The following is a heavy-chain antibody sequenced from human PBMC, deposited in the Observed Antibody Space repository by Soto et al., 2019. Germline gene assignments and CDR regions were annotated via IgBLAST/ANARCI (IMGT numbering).Heavy chain of an antibody. CDR1: GFFFTDYF. Sequence: QVQLAESGGGLVKSGGSLTLSCSTSGFFFTDYFMSWIRQAPGKGLEWVSYISPSGDVTHYADSVKGRFTISRDNAKNTLFLQMDNLRVEDSAVYYCAKEAEENENVPIPGDNWGQGTPVTVSS. V-gene: IGHV3-11*05. CDR2: ISPSGDVT. D-gene: IGHD1-1*01. J-gene: IGHJ4*02. CDR3: AKEAEENENVPIPGDN.